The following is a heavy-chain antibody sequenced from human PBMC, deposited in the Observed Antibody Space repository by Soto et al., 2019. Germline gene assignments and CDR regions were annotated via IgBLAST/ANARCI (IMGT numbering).Heavy chain of an antibody. CDR3: AKDLAVAATGPYYGMDV. CDR1: GFTFSSYG. Sequence: PGGSLRLSCAASGFTFSSYGMHWVRRAPGKGLEWVAVISYDGSNKYYADSVKGRFTISRDNSKNTLYLQMNSLRAEDTAVYYCAKDLAVAATGPYYGMDVWGQGTTVTVS. D-gene: IGHD2-15*01. V-gene: IGHV3-30*18. J-gene: IGHJ6*02. CDR2: ISYDGSNK.